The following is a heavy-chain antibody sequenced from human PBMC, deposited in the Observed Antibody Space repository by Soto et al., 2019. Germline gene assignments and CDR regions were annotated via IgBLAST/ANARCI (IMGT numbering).Heavy chain of an antibody. Sequence: QVQLVESGGGVVQPGRSLRLSCAASGFTFGSYGMHWVRQAPGKGLEWVAVISYDGSNKYYADSVKGRFTISRDNSKNTLYLQMNSLRAEDTAVYYCAKDPQVAAAGDDYWGQGTLVTVSS. J-gene: IGHJ4*02. CDR3: AKDPQVAAAGDDY. V-gene: IGHV3-30*18. D-gene: IGHD6-13*01. CDR1: GFTFGSYG. CDR2: ISYDGSNK.